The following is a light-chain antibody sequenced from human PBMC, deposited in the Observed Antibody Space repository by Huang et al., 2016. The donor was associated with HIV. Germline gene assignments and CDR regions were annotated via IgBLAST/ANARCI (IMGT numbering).Light chain of an antibody. CDR2: DAS. V-gene: IGKV1-33*01. Sequence: DIQMTQSLFSLSASVGDRVTITCQASQDISNYLNWYQQKPGKDPKLLIYDASNLEKEVSTRFNESGAGTDFTFTISSLQPEDIATYYCQHYDNLRTFGQGTKVEIK. CDR3: QHYDNLRT. J-gene: IGKJ1*01. CDR1: QDISNY.